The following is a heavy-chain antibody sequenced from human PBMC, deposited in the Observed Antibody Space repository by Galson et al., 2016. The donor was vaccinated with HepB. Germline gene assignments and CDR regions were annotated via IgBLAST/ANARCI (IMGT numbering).Heavy chain of an antibody. Sequence: SLRLSCAGSGLAFSNYWMNWVRQTPGEGLEWVANIDPDGIVKTYVDSVMGRFTVSRDNAKNSLDLQMNSLAAEDTALYYCAGWGSTNVWGQGSLVTVSS. V-gene: IGHV3-7*01. CDR2: IDPDGIVK. J-gene: IGHJ4*02. CDR1: GLAFSNYW. D-gene: IGHD3-16*01. CDR3: AGWGSTNV.